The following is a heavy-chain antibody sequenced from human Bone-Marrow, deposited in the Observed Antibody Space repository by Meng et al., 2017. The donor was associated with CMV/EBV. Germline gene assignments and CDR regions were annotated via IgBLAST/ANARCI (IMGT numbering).Heavy chain of an antibody. V-gene: IGHV3-20*04. J-gene: IGHJ1*01. D-gene: IGHD2-21*02. CDR1: GFTFDDHG. CDR2: INCSGTST. CDR3: ARGGGSDFREFYQN. Sequence: GESLKISCAASGFTFDDHGMAWARQVPGKGLEWVSGINCSGTSTGYADSVKGRVTISRDNAKNSVFLQMTSLRAEDSALYFCARGGGSDFREFYQNWGQGTLVTVSS.